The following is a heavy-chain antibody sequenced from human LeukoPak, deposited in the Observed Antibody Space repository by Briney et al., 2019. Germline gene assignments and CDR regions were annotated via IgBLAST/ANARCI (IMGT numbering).Heavy chain of an antibody. D-gene: IGHD2-2*01. CDR3: ARVIWTRSYYFDY. J-gene: IGHJ4*02. CDR2: IKQDGSEK. CDR1: GFTFSSYW. V-gene: IGHV3-7*01. Sequence: GGSLRLSCAASGFTFSSYWMSWVRQAPGKGLEWVANIKQDGSEKYYVDSVKGRFTISRDNAKNSLYLQMNSLRAEDTAVYYCARVIWTRSYYFDYWGQGTLVTVSS.